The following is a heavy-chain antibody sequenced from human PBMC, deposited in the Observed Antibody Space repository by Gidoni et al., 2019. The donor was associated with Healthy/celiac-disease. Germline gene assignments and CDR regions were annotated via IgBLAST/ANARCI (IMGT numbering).Heavy chain of an antibody. Sequence: QVQLQQWGAGLLKPSETLSLTCAVYGGSFSGYYWSWIRQPPGKGLEWSGEINHSGSTNYNPSLKSRVTISVDTSKNQFSLKLSSVTAADTAVYYCARSGYYHGSGGFDPWGQGTLVTVSS. V-gene: IGHV4-34*01. CDR2: INHSGST. CDR3: ARSGYYHGSGGFDP. CDR1: GGSFSGYY. J-gene: IGHJ5*02. D-gene: IGHD3-10*01.